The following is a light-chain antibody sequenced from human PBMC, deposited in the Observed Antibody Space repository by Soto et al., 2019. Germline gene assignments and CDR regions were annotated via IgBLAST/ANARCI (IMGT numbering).Light chain of an antibody. J-gene: IGKJ2*01. Sequence: EIVLTQSPGTLSLSPGERATLSCRASQSVGSTLAWYQQKPGQAPRLLIYDAFSRATGIPARFSGGGYGPDFTLTISSLEAGDSAVYYCQQRSTWSYTFGQGTRLEIK. CDR3: QQRSTWSYT. CDR1: QSVGST. CDR2: DAF. V-gene: IGKV3-11*01.